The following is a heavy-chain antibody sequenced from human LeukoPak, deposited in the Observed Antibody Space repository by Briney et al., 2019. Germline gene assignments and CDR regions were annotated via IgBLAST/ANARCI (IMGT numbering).Heavy chain of an antibody. J-gene: IGHJ4*02. CDR3: ARHGTISSESYFDY. V-gene: IGHV4-59*08. CDR2: IHNSGRT. CDR1: GGSVSSYY. Sequence: PSETLSLTCSVSGGSVSSYYWSWIRQSPGKGLEWVGYIHNSGRTNYNPSLKSRVTGFVDTSKNQVSLRLSSVTAADTAVYYCARHGTISSESYFDYWGQGALVTVSS. D-gene: IGHD1-14*01.